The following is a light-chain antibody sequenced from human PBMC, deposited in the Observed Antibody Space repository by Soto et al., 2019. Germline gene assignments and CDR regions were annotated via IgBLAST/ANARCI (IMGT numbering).Light chain of an antibody. CDR1: QSISTW. V-gene: IGKV1-5*03. CDR3: QQYNSYPWT. J-gene: IGKJ1*01. Sequence: DIQMTQSPATLSASVGDRVTITCRASQSISTWLTWYQQKPGKAPKLLTYKASTLERGVPSRFRGIGSGTEFTLTVSSLQPDDFATYYCQQYNSYPWTFGQGTKVEIK. CDR2: KAS.